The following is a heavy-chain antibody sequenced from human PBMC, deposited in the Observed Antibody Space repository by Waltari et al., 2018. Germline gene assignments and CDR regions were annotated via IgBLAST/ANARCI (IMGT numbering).Heavy chain of an antibody. V-gene: IGHV3-23*01. J-gene: IGHJ4*02. CDR2: VSGSGATT. Sequence: EVQLLASGGGLVQPGGSLRLACAASGFSLGGFGMNWVRQAPGKGLEWVSGVSGSGATTYYADSVRGRFTVSRDNNRNTMYLQMNSLRAEDTAVYYCAKAFRGYSGSYFDIWGRGTLVAVSA. CDR1: GFSLGGFG. CDR3: AKAFRGYSGSYFDI. D-gene: IGHD5-12*01.